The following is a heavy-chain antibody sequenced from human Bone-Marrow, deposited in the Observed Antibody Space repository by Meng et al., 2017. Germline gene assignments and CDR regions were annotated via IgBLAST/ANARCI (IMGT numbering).Heavy chain of an antibody. CDR3: ARENTILGAYFDY. CDR1: GFTVSSNE. J-gene: IGHJ4*02. Sequence: GESLKISCAASGFTVSSNEMSWVRQAPGKGLEWVSVIYSGGSTYYADSVKGRFTIPRDNSKNTMYHQMNSLRAEDTAVYYCARENTILGAYFDYLGQGTLVTVSS. CDR2: IYSGGST. V-gene: IGHV3-66*02. D-gene: IGHD3-9*01.